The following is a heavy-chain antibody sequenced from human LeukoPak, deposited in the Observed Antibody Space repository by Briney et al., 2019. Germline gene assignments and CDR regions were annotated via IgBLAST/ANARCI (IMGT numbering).Heavy chain of an antibody. CDR2: IYSGGTI. CDR1: GFTVSSNY. D-gene: IGHD5-18*01. V-gene: IGHV3-53*01. Sequence: GGSLRLSCAASGFTVSSNYMSWVRQVAGKGLEWVSVIYSGGTIYYADSVKGRFTISRDNAKNSLYLQMNSLRAEDTAVYYCARGPPRGYSYGQTYYFDYWGQGTLVTVSS. CDR3: ARGPPRGYSYGQTYYFDY. J-gene: IGHJ4*02.